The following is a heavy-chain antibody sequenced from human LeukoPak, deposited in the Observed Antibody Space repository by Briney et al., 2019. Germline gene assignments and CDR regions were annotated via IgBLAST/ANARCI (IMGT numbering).Heavy chain of an antibody. CDR3: ARGKGFAPYSSSWYLPFDY. D-gene: IGHD6-13*01. V-gene: IGHV4-34*01. CDR1: GGSFSGYY. J-gene: IGHJ4*02. CDR2: INHSGST. Sequence: PSETLSLTCAVYGGSFSGYYWSWIRQPPGKGLEWIGEINHSGSTNYNPSLKSRVTISVDTSKNQFSLKLSSVTAADTAVYYWARGKGFAPYSSSWYLPFDYWGQGTLVTVSS.